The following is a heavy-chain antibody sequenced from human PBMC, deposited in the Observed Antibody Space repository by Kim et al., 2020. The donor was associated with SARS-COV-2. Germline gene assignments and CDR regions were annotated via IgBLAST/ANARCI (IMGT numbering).Heavy chain of an antibody. CDR2: ISYDGSNK. CDR3: AKDRDPYGDRPTFDY. V-gene: IGHV3-30*18. D-gene: IGHD4-17*01. J-gene: IGHJ4*02. CDR1: GFTFSSYG. Sequence: GGSLRLSCAASGFTFSSYGMHWVRQAPGKGLEWVAVISYDGSNKYYADSVKRRFTISRDNSKNTLYLQMNSLSAEDTAVYYCAKDRDPYGDRPTFDYWGQGTLVTVSS.